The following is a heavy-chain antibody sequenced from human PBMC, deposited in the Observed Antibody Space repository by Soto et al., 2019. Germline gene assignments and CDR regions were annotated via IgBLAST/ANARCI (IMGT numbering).Heavy chain of an antibody. CDR1: GGSISSSSFH. CDR3: ARLPSTSSPYYYYYYGMDV. J-gene: IGHJ6*02. Sequence: PSETLSLTCTVSGGSISSSSFHWGWIRQPPGKGLEWIGSIYYSGSTYYSPSLKSRVTISVDTSKNQFSLKLSSVTAADTAVYYCARLPSTSSPYYYYYYGMDVWGQGTTVTVSS. CDR2: IYYSGST. V-gene: IGHV4-39*01. D-gene: IGHD2-2*01.